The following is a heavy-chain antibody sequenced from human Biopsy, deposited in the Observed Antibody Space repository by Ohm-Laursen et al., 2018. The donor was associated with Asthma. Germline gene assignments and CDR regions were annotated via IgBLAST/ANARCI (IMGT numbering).Heavy chain of an antibody. J-gene: IGHJ1*01. V-gene: IGHV3-21*01. Sequence: GSLRLSYTASGFTLSSYAMNWVRQAPGKGLEWVSSISRSSTYIYYADSIKGRFTISRDNAKTSLYLQMNSLRAEDTAVYYCARTFHFWSPYHAEHYQLWGQGTLVTVSS. D-gene: IGHD3-3*02. CDR1: GFTLSSYA. CDR3: ARTFHFWSPYHAEHYQL. CDR2: ISRSSTYI.